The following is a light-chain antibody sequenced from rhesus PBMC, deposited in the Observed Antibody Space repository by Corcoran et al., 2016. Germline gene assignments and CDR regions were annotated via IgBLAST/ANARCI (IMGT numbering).Light chain of an antibody. Sequence: DIQVTQSPSSLSASVGDTVTITCRASQVISSYLNWFQQKPGKAPKHFIYGASSLETGVPSRFSGSGSWTDFTLIIISLPPEDFAVYYCLQHNSYPWTFGQGTKVEI. V-gene: IGKV1-28*03. J-gene: IGKJ1*01. CDR1: QVISSY. CDR3: LQHNSYPWT. CDR2: GAS.